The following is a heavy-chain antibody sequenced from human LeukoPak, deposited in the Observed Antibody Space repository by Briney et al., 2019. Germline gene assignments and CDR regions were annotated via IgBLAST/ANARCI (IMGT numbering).Heavy chain of an antibody. J-gene: IGHJ4*02. Sequence: SETLSPTCTVSGGSISTDYWSWIRQPPGKGLEYIAFIHYSGHTNYNPSLKSRVTISIDTSKNQLSLKLSSVTAADTAVYYCARLGKEVTYRAYYLDYWGQGTLVTVSS. V-gene: IGHV4-59*08. CDR3: ARLGKEVTYRAYYLDY. CDR2: IHYSGHT. CDR1: GGSISTDY. D-gene: IGHD1-26*01.